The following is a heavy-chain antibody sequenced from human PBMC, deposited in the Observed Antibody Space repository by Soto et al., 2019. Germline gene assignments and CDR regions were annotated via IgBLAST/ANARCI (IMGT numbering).Heavy chain of an antibody. CDR3: ARIDDSKNWFDP. D-gene: IGHD2-21*01. CDR2: IYYSGST. Sequence: SETLSLTCTVSGGSISSYYWSWIRQPPGKGLEWIGYIYYSGSTNYNPSLKSRVTISVDTSKNQFSLKLSSVTAADTAVYYCARIDDSKNWFDPWGQGTLVTVSS. J-gene: IGHJ5*02. V-gene: IGHV4-59*01. CDR1: GGSISSYY.